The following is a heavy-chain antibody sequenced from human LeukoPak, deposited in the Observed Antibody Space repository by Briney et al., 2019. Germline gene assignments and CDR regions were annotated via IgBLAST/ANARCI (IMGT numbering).Heavy chain of an antibody. J-gene: IGHJ4*02. CDR1: GYSFKNYW. CDR3: AIGGDFTTSCYRCFVY. CDR2: IYPDDSDT. Sequence: GESLKISCKGSGYSFKNYWIGWVRQMPGKGLEWMGIIYPDDSDTRYSPSFQGQVTVSADKSVSTAYLQWSSLKASDTAMYYCAIGGDFTTSCYRCFVYWGQGTLVTVSS. V-gene: IGHV5-51*01. D-gene: IGHD2-2*01.